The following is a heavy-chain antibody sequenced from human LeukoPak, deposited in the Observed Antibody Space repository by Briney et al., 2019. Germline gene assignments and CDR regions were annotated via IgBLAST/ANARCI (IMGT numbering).Heavy chain of an antibody. CDR3: ARDMGIAAAGKDFDY. CDR2: IYSGGST. CDR1: GFTVSSNY. J-gene: IGHJ4*02. Sequence: PGGSLRLSCAASGFTVSSNYMSWVRQAPRKGLEWVSVIYSGGSTYYADSVKGRFTISRDNAENSLYLQMNSLRAEDTALYYCARDMGIAAAGKDFDYWGQGTLVTVSS. D-gene: IGHD6-13*01. V-gene: IGHV3-53*01.